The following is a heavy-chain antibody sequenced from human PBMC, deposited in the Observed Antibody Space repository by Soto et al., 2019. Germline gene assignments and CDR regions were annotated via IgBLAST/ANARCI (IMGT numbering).Heavy chain of an antibody. CDR2: IKTETDGKTT. D-gene: IGHD4-17*01. CDR1: GFTFSSAW. V-gene: IGHV3-15*01. Sequence: DVQLVESGGGLVKPGGSLRLSCAVSGFTFSSAWMTWVRQAPGKGLEWVGRIKTETDGKTTDYAAPVKGRFTISREDSKNTLYLQMNSLKTEDTAVYYCTLGRDYGASEYFQHWGQGTLVTVSS. J-gene: IGHJ1*01. CDR3: TLGRDYGASEYFQH.